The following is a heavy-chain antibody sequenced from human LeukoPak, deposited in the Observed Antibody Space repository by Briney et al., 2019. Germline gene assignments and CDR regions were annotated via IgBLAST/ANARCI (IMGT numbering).Heavy chain of an antibody. CDR3: ARGGAARPDY. CDR1: GFTFSSYG. J-gene: IGHJ4*02. CDR2: ISSRSSTI. D-gene: IGHD6-25*01. V-gene: IGHV3-48*04. Sequence: GGSLRFSCAASGFTFSSYGMNWVRQAPGKGLEWLAYISSRSSTISYADSVKGRFTISRDNAKNSLYLQLHSLRAEDTAVFYCARGGAARPDYWGQGTLVTVSS.